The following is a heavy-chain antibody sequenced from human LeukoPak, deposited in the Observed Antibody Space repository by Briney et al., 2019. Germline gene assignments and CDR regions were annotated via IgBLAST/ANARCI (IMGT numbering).Heavy chain of an antibody. CDR2: IIPIFGTA. J-gene: IGHJ4*02. V-gene: IGHV1-69*06. CDR1: GGTFSSYA. D-gene: IGHD6-19*01. Sequence: SVKVSCKASGGTFSSYAISWVRQAPGQGLEWMGGIIPIFGTANYAQRFQGRVTITADKSTSTAYMELSSLRSEDTAVYYCARVGSGWSLGFDYWGQGTLVTVSS. CDR3: ARVGSGWSLGFDY.